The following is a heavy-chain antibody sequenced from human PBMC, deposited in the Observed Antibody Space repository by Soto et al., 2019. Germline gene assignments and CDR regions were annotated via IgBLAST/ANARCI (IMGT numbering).Heavy chain of an antibody. CDR2: ISGSGGST. D-gene: IGHD3-10*01. CDR3: AKQRAGFGSGSDAYYFDN. V-gene: IGHV3-23*01. Sequence: GGALRLSCIASGVSFSTYAMSWVRQAPGKGLEWVSAISGSGGSTYYADSVKGRFTISRDNSKNTLYLQMNSLSAEDTAVYYCAKQRAGFGSGSDAYYFDNWGQGTLVTVSS. CDR1: GVSFSTYA. J-gene: IGHJ4*02.